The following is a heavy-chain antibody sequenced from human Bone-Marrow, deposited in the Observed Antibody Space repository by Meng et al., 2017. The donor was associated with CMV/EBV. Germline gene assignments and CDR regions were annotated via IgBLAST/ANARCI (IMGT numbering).Heavy chain of an antibody. J-gene: IGHJ5*02. CDR2: IYYSGST. V-gene: IGHV4-59*01. CDR3: ARDGQAYSPSAWFDP. CDR1: GGSISSYY. D-gene: IGHD1-26*01. Sequence: SETLSLTCTVSGGSISSYYWSWIRQPPGKGLEWIGYIYYSGSTNYNPSLKSRVTISVDTSKNQFSLKLSSVTAADTAVYYCARDGQAYSPSAWFDPWGQGNRVTVSS.